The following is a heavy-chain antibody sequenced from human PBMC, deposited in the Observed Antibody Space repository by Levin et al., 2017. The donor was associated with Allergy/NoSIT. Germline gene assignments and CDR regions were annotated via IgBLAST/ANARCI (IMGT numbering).Heavy chain of an antibody. CDR2: ISYDGSNK. CDR1: GFTFSSYA. J-gene: IGHJ4*02. Sequence: GGSLRLSCAASGFTFSSYAMHWVRQAPGKGLEWVAVISYDGSNKYYADSVKGRFTISRDNSKNTLYLQMNSLRAEDTAVYYCARSDCGGDCYSAVLDYWGQGTLVTVSS. CDR3: ARSDCGGDCYSAVLDY. V-gene: IGHV3-30-3*01. D-gene: IGHD2-21*02.